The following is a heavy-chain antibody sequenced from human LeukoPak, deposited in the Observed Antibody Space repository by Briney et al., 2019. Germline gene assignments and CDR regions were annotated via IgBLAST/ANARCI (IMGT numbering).Heavy chain of an antibody. V-gene: IGHV3-64D*09. Sequence: GGSLRLSCSASGFTFSSYAFHWVRQAPGKGLEHVSLISSNGDYTYYADSVKGRFTISRDNSKNTLYLQMSSLRAEDTAVYYCARDVGNFDYWGQGTPVTVSS. CDR2: ISSNGDYT. J-gene: IGHJ4*02. CDR3: ARDVGNFDY. CDR1: GFTFSSYA.